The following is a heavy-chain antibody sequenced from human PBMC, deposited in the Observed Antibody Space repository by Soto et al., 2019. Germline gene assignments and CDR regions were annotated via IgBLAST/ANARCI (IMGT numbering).Heavy chain of an antibody. CDR1: GFTFSSYA. J-gene: IGHJ4*02. D-gene: IGHD3-16*02. CDR2: IRGSGGST. V-gene: IGHV3-23*01. Sequence: EVQLLESGGGLVQPGGSLRLSCAASGFTFSSYAMSWVRQAPGKGLEWVSAIRGSGGSTYYAYSVKGRFTIVRDNSKNTLHLQMNRLRVDDTAVNYFSSNWRGIISFRGVIVIRDYYFDYWGQGTLVTVSS. CDR3: SSNWRGIISFRGVIVIRDYYFDY.